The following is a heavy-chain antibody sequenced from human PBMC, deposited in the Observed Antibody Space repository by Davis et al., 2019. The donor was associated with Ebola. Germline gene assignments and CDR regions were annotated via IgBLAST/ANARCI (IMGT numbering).Heavy chain of an antibody. CDR3: ARGSIASY. CDR1: GFTFSSYA. D-gene: IGHD6-6*01. J-gene: IGHJ4*02. Sequence: GGSLRLSCAASGFTFSSYAMHWVRQAPGKGLEWVAVISYDGSNKYYADSVKGRSTISRDNSKNTLYLQMNSLRAEDTAVYYCARGSIASYWGQGTLVTVSS. V-gene: IGHV3-30-3*01. CDR2: ISYDGSNK.